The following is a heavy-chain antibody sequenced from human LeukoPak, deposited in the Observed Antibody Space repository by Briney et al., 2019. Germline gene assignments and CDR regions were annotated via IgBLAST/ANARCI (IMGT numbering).Heavy chain of an antibody. CDR2: INHSGST. V-gene: IGHV4-34*01. Sequence: SGTLSLTCAVYGGSFSGYYWSWIRQPPGKGLEWIGEINHSGSTNYNPSLKSRVTISVDTPKNQFSLKLSSVTAADTAVYYCARGVVRGVNPYYYYYGMDVWGQGTTVTVSS. CDR3: ARGVVRGVNPYYYYYGMDV. J-gene: IGHJ6*02. CDR1: GGSFSGYY. D-gene: IGHD3-10*01.